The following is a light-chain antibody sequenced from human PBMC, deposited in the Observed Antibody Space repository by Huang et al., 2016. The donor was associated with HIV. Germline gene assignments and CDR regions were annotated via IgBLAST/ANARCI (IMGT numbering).Light chain of an antibody. CDR1: QRVSSN. Sequence: EIVMTPSPATLSVSPGESATLSCKASQRVSSNLAWYQQNPGQAPRLLIYGASTRATGIPARFSGSGSGTEFTLTISSLQSEDFAVYYCQQYNNWPPWTFGQGTKVEIK. V-gene: IGKV3-15*01. CDR2: GAS. J-gene: IGKJ1*01. CDR3: QQYNNWPPWT.